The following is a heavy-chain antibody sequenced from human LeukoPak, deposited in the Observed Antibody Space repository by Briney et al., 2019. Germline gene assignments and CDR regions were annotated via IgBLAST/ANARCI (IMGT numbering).Heavy chain of an antibody. CDR1: GGSISSGYY. V-gene: IGHV4-38-2*02. D-gene: IGHD6-19*01. Sequence: KSSETLSLTCTVSGGSISSGYYWGWIRQPPGKGLEWIGSIYHSGSTYYNPSLKSRVTISVDTSKNQFSLKLSSVTAADTAVYYCARVGGSGWFDYWGQGTLVTVSS. J-gene: IGHJ4*02. CDR2: IYHSGST. CDR3: ARVGGSGWFDY.